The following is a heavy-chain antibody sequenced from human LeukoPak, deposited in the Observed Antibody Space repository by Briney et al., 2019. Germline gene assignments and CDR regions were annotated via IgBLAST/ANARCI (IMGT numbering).Heavy chain of an antibody. CDR2: IYPGDSDT. D-gene: IGHD4-23*01. CDR3: ARQLDDYGGNYYYYYYMDV. V-gene: IGHV5-51*01. CDR1: GYSFTSYW. J-gene: IGHJ6*03. Sequence: GESLKISCQGSGYSFTSYWIGWVRQMPGKGLEWMGIIYPGDSDTRYSPSFQGQVTISADKSISTAYLQWSSLKASDTAMYYCARQLDDYGGNYYYYYYMDVWGKGTTVTVSS.